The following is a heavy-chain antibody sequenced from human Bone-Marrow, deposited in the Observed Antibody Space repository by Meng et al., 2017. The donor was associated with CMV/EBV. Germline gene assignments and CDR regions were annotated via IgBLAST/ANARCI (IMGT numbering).Heavy chain of an antibody. CDR1: VFTFSSYD. Sequence: GGSLRLSCAASVFTFSSYDMHWVRQATGNGLEWVSAIGTAGDTYYPGSVKGRFTISRENAKNSLYLQMNSPRAGDTAVYYCARGALDIVVVPAADLYYYYGMDVWGQGTTVTVSS. CDR3: ARGALDIVVVPAADLYYYYGMDV. D-gene: IGHD2-2*03. CDR2: IGTAGDT. J-gene: IGHJ6*02. V-gene: IGHV3-13*01.